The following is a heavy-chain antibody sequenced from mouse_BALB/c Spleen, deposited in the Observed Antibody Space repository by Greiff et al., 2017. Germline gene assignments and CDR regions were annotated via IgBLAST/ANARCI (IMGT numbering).Heavy chain of an antibody. V-gene: IGHV2-2*02. CDR3: ARNGKGGHYYAMDY. CDR1: GFSLTSYG. CDR2: IWSGGST. Sequence: VKLVESGPGLVQPSQSLSITCTVSGFSLTSYGVHWVRQSPGKGLEWLGVIWSGGSTDYNAAFISRLSISKDNSKSQVFFKMNSLQANDTAIYYCARNGKGGHYYAMDYWGQGTSVTVSS. J-gene: IGHJ4*01. D-gene: IGHD4-1*01.